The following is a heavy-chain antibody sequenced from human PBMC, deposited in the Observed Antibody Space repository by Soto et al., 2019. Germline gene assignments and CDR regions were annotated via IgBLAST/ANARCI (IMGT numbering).Heavy chain of an antibody. Sequence: GGSLRLSCSASGFTFSSYAMHWVRQAPGKGLEYVSAISSNGGSTYYADSVKGRFTISRDNSKNTVDLQMNSLRAEDTAVYYCARGKDRATVTTFDYWGQGTLVTVSS. D-gene: IGHD4-17*01. CDR1: GFTFSSYA. J-gene: IGHJ4*02. V-gene: IGHV3-64*04. CDR3: ARGKDRATVTTFDY. CDR2: ISSNGGST.